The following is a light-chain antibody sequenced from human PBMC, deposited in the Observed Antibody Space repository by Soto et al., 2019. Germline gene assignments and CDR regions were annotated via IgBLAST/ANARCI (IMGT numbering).Light chain of an antibody. J-gene: IGKJ1*01. CDR1: QSVSSN. V-gene: IGKV3-15*01. CDR2: GAS. Sequence: IVMTQSPATLSVSPWERANLSCRASQSVSSNLAWYQQKPGQAPRLLIYGASTRATGIPARFSGSGSGTEFTLTISSLQSEDFAVYYCQHGRTFGQGTKVDIK. CDR3: QHGRT.